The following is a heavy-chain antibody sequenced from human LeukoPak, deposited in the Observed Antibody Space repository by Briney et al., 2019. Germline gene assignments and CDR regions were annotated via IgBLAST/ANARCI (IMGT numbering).Heavy chain of an antibody. V-gene: IGHV3-15*01. CDR2: IKSKTDGGTT. CDR3: TTGGYGGQFDY. CDR1: GFAFSNAW. Sequence: PGGSLRLSCAASGFAFSNAWMSWVRQAPGKGLEWVGRIKSKTDGGTTDYAVPVKGRFTISRDDSKNTLYLQMNSLKAEDTAVYYCTTGGYGGQFDYWGQGTLVTVSS. D-gene: IGHD5-12*01. J-gene: IGHJ4*02.